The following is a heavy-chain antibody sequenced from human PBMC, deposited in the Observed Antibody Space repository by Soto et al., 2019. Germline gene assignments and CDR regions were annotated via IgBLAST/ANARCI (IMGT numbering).Heavy chain of an antibody. CDR1: GITFSSYA. CDR2: ISHDGSNK. J-gene: IGHJ4*02. V-gene: IGHV3-30-3*01. Sequence: GGSLRLSCAASGITFSSYAVHWVSQAPGKGLEWVAVISHDGSNKYYADSVKGRFTISRDNSKNTLYLQMNSLRAEDTDVYYCARDWDAGTLDYWGQGTLVTVSS. D-gene: IGHD1-26*01. CDR3: ARDWDAGTLDY.